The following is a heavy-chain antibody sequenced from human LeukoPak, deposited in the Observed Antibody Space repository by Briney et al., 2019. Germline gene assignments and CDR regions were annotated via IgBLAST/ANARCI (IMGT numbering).Heavy chain of an antibody. CDR3: AKTRGETGYYTRGFPSDY. Sequence: HPGGSLRLSCAASGFTVSGNYMSWVRQAPGKGLEWVSAISGSGGSTYYADSVKGRFTISRDNSKNTLYLQMNSLRAEDTAVYYCAKTRGETGYYTRGFPSDYWGQGTLVTVSS. V-gene: IGHV3-23*01. J-gene: IGHJ4*02. CDR1: GFTVSGNY. D-gene: IGHD3/OR15-3a*01. CDR2: ISGSGGST.